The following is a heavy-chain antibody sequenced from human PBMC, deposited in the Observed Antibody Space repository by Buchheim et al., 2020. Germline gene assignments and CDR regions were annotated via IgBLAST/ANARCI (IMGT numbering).Heavy chain of an antibody. J-gene: IGHJ4*02. D-gene: IGHD3-10*01. V-gene: IGHV3-30*04. CDR3: ARGRSITMAYPIDY. Sequence: QVQLVESGGGVVQPGRSLRLSCAASGFTFSSYAMHWVRQAPGKGLEWVAVISYDGSNKYYADSVKGRFTISRDHSKNTLYLQMNSLRAEDTAVYYCARGRSITMAYPIDYWGQGTL. CDR2: ISYDGSNK. CDR1: GFTFSSYA.